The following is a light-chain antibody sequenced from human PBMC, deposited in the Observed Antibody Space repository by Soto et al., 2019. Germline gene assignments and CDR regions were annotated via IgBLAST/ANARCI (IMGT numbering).Light chain of an antibody. J-gene: IGLJ1*01. CDR1: SSDVGVYNF. V-gene: IGLV2-23*02. Sequence: QSALTQPASISGSPGQSITISCTGTSSDVGVYNFVSWYQQHPGKAPKVLIYEVNKRPPGISNRFSGSKSGNTASLTVSGLQAEDEAYYFCCSYGGSSTYVFGSGTKVTVL. CDR3: CSYGGSSTYV. CDR2: EVN.